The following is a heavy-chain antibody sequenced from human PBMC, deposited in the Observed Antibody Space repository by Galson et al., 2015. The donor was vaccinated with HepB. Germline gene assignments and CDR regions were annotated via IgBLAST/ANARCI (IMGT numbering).Heavy chain of an antibody. CDR2: MSGISSTI. J-gene: IGHJ4*02. CDR1: GFTLSSYS. CDR3: ARESIYYDTSGYLKWGNYCDF. D-gene: IGHD3-22*01. V-gene: IGHV3-48*01. Sequence: SLRLSCAASGFTLSSYSMNWVRQAPGKGLEWVSYMSGISSTIYYADSVKGRFTISRDEAKNSLYLQMNSLRAEDTAVYYCARESIYYDTSGYLKWGNYCDFWGQGTLLTVSS.